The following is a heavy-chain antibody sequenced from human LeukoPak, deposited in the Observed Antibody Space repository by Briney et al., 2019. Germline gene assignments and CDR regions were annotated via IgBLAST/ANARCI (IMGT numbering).Heavy chain of an antibody. Sequence: HPGGSLRLSCAASGFTFSSYNMNWVRQAPGKGLEWVSYISGTNDNIYYADSVKGRFTISRDNAKNSLYLQMNSLRAEDTALYYCAKDRGPNYYDSSGLNYWGQGTLVTVSS. CDR2: ISGTNDNI. V-gene: IGHV3-48*04. CDR3: AKDRGPNYYDSSGLNY. D-gene: IGHD3-22*01. J-gene: IGHJ4*02. CDR1: GFTFSSYN.